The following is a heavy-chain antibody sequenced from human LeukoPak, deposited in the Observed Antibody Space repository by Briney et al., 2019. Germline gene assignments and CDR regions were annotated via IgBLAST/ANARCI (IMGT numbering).Heavy chain of an antibody. D-gene: IGHD1-14*01. Sequence: PSETLSLTCAVSGDSISDSDWWTWVRRPPGKGLEWIGEIRHSGSTNYSPSLKSRVTISIDKSKNQLSLKLSSVTAADTANYFCARAGIPWNPADCWGQGTLVIVSS. CDR3: ARAGIPWNPADC. J-gene: IGHJ4*02. V-gene: IGHV4-4*02. CDR1: GDSISDSDW. CDR2: IRHSGST.